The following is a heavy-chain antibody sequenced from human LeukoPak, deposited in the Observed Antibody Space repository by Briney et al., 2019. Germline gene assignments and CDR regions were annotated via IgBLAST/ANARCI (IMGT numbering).Heavy chain of an antibody. CDR3: AKPSPDYYGSGSIDY. Sequence: GGSLRLSCAASGFTFSSYAMSWVRQAPGKGLEWVSAIGGSGGSTYYADSVKGRFTISRDNSKNTLYLQMNSLRAEDTAVYYCAKPSPDYYGSGSIDYWGQGTLVTVSS. J-gene: IGHJ4*02. CDR1: GFTFSSYA. V-gene: IGHV3-23*01. CDR2: IGGSGGST. D-gene: IGHD3-10*01.